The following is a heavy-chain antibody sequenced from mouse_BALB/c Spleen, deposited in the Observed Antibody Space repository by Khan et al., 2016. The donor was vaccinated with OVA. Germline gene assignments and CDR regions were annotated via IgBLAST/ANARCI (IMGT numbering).Heavy chain of an antibody. Sequence: EVELVESGGGLVQPGGSRKLSCAASGFTFSGFGMHWVRQAPEKGLEWVAYISSGSSTIYYTDTVKGRFTISSDNPKNTLFLQMTSLRSEDTAMYYCARSDYYGVAYWGQGTLVTVS. CDR2: ISSGSSTI. D-gene: IGHD1-1*01. V-gene: IGHV5-17*02. J-gene: IGHJ3*01. CDR3: ARSDYYGVAY. CDR1: GFTFSGFG.